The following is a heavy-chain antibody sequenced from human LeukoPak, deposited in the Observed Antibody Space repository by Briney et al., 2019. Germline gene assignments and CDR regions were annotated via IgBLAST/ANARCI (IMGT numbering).Heavy chain of an antibody. CDR1: GFTFSSYS. V-gene: IGHV3-21*01. CDR3: ARDQTAAAGYYYYYYMDV. J-gene: IGHJ6*03. D-gene: IGHD6-13*01. CDR2: ISSSSSYI. Sequence: TGGSLRLSRAASGFTFSSYSMNWVRQAPGKGLEWVSSISSSSSYIYYEDSVKGRFTISRDNAKNSLYLQMNSLRAEDTAVYYCARDQTAAAGYYYYYYMDVWGKGTTVTVSS.